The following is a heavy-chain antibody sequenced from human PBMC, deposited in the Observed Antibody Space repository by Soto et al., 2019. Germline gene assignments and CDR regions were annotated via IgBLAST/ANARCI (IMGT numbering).Heavy chain of an antibody. CDR2: IYYSGST. Sequence: SETLSLTCTVSGGSISSYYWSWIRQSPGKGLEWIGYIYYSGSTNYNPSLKSRVTISVDTSKNQFSLKLSSVTAADTAVYYCARGKFGGYSGYDYYFDYWGQGTLVTVSS. J-gene: IGHJ4*02. CDR3: ARGKFGGYSGYDYYFDY. D-gene: IGHD5-12*01. V-gene: IGHV4-59*01. CDR1: GGSISSYY.